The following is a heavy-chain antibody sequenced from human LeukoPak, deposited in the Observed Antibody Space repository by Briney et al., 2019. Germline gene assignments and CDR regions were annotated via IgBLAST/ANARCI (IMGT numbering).Heavy chain of an antibody. D-gene: IGHD7-27*01. CDR3: AREPRCQADLGCYYYMDV. Sequence: ASVKVSCKASGGTFSSYAVSWVRQAPGQGLEWMRWINPNSGGTNYAQKFQGRVTMTRDTSISTAYMELSRLRSDDTAVYYCAREPRCQADLGCYYYMDVWGKGTTVTVSS. V-gene: IGHV1-2*02. CDR1: GGTFSSYA. CDR2: INPNSGGT. J-gene: IGHJ6*03.